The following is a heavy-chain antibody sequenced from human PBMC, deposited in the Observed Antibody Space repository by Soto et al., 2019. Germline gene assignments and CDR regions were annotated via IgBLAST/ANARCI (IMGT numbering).Heavy chain of an antibody. CDR3: ATNYYYYYGMDV. Sequence: ASVKVSCKASGYTFTSYDINWVRQATGQGLEWMGWMNPNSGNTGYAQKFQGRVTMTRNTSISTAYMELSSLRSEDTAVYYCATNYYYYYGMDVWGQGTTVTVSS. J-gene: IGHJ6*02. CDR1: GYTFTSYD. V-gene: IGHV1-8*01. CDR2: MNPNSGNT.